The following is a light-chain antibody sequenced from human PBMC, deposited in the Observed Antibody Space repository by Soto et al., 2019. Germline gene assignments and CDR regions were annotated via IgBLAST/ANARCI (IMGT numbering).Light chain of an antibody. CDR1: SSDVGGYNY. Sequence: QSALTQPRSVSGSPGQSVTISCTGTSSDVGGYNYVSWYQQHPGKAPKLMIYEVSNRPSGVSNRFSGSKSANTASLTISGLQADDEAHYYCTSYTSDNRNYVFGTGTKLTVL. CDR2: EVS. CDR3: TSYTSDNRNYV. J-gene: IGLJ1*01. V-gene: IGLV2-14*01.